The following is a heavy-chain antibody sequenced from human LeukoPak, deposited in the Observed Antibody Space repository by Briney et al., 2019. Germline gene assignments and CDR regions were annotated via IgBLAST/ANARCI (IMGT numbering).Heavy chain of an antibody. J-gene: IGHJ4*02. V-gene: IGHV1-18*01. CDR3: ARGGRYSSSWYGPFSRDDYFEY. D-gene: IGHD6-13*01. CDR2: ISAYNGNT. CDR1: GYTFTSYG. Sequence: GASVKVSCKASGYTFTSYGISWVRQAPGQGLEWMGWISAYNGNTNYAQKLQGRVTVTTDTSTNTAYMELRSLRSDDTAVYYCARGGRYSSSWYGPFSRDDYFEYWGQGTLVTVSS.